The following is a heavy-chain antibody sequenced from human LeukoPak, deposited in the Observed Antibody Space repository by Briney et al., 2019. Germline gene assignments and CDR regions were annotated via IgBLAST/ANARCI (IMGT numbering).Heavy chain of an antibody. CDR2: ISSSSSYI. Sequence: GRSLRLSCAASGFTFDDYAMHWVRQAPGKGLEWVSSISSSSSYIYYADSVKGRFTISRDNAKNSLYPQMNSLRAEDTAVYYCAKDAPGTTGTLDYWGQGTLVTVSS. CDR1: GFTFDDYA. D-gene: IGHD1-1*01. V-gene: IGHV3-21*01. J-gene: IGHJ4*02. CDR3: AKDAPGTTGTLDY.